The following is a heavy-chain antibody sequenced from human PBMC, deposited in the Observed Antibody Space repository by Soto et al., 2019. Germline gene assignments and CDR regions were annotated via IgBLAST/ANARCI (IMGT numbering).Heavy chain of an antibody. CDR2: IDNAGSSA. D-gene: IGHD1-26*01. V-gene: IGHV3-74*01. J-gene: IGHJ6*02. CDR3: TRVGGSVSGMDV. Sequence: EVQLVESGGGLVQPGGSLRLSCAASGFTFSIYWMHWVRQAPGKGPVWVSRIDNAGSSARYADSVKGRFTISRDNAKNTVYLQMNSLRAEDTAAYYCTRVGGSVSGMDVWGQGTTVTVSS. CDR1: GFTFSIYW.